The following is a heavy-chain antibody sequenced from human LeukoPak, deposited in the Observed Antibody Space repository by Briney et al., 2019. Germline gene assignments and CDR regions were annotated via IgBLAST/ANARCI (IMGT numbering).Heavy chain of an antibody. Sequence: GESLKISCKGSGYSFTSYWIGWVRQMPGKGLEWMGIIYPGDSDTRYSPSFQGQVTISVDRSITTAYLQWSSLKASDTAIYYCARQPPSGNGARYFDYWGQGTLVTVSS. D-gene: IGHD4-23*01. CDR1: GYSFTSYW. V-gene: IGHV5-51*01. CDR2: IYPGDSDT. J-gene: IGHJ4*02. CDR3: ARQPPSGNGARYFDY.